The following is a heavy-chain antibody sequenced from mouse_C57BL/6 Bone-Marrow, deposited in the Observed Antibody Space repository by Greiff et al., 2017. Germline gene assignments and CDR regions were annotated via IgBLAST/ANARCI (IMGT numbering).Heavy chain of an antibody. Sequence: QVQLQQPGAELVKPGASVKLSCKASGYTFTSYWMHWVKQRPGQGLEWIGMIHPSDGYTNYNPKFKGKATLTVDQSSSKAYMPLSSLTSEDSAFFICATAGGDYWGQGTTLTVSS. CDR3: ATAGGDY. CDR1: GYTFTSYW. J-gene: IGHJ2*01. CDR2: IHPSDGYT. V-gene: IGHV1-74*01.